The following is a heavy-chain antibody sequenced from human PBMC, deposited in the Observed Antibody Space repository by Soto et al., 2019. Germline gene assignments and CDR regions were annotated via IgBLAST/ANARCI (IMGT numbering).Heavy chain of an antibody. CDR1: GYSFASYW. CDR3: ARTRSSTLGFYYEGMDV. V-gene: IGHV5-51*01. D-gene: IGHD6-6*01. Sequence: PGESLKISFRGSGYSFASYWICWVRQMPVKDLEWMGIIYPGDSDTRYSPSFQGQVNISADKSLRTAYLKWTSLKASDTALYYCARTRSSTLGFYYEGMDVCGQGTRVPVCS. J-gene: IGHJ6*02. CDR2: IYPGDSDT.